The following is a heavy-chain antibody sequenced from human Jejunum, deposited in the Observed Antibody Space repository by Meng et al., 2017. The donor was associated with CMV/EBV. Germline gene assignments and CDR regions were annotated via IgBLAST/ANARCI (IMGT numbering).Heavy chain of an antibody. Sequence: FTLGGCGMHWVRQPPGKGLEWVSGISWNRGTIDYADYVKGRFTISRDNAKNSLYLQMNSLRVEDTAFYYCAKPLSTYDFWSGTDYWGQGTLVTVSS. D-gene: IGHD3-3*01. V-gene: IGHV3-9*01. CDR1: FTLGGCG. CDR2: ISWNRGTI. CDR3: AKPLSTYDFWSGTDY. J-gene: IGHJ4*02.